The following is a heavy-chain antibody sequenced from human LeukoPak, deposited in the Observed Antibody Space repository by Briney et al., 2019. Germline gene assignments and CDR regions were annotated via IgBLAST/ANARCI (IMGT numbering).Heavy chain of an antibody. V-gene: IGHV3-7*01. D-gene: IGHD1-26*01. CDR2: MREDGTEI. CDR3: AKGGATRGRFEN. CDR1: GFPFNVQT. Sequence: GGSLRLSCAASGFPFNVQTMSRVRQAPGKGLNWVASMREDGTEIYYADSVKGRFTISRDNPTNSLYLQMNSRRAEDTAVYYCAKGGATRGRFENWGQGTRVTVSS. J-gene: IGHJ4*02.